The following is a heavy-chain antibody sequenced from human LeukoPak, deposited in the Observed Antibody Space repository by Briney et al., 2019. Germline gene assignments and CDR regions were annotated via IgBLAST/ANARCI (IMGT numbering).Heavy chain of an antibody. J-gene: IGHJ3*02. CDR2: IYTSGST. Sequence: MTSETLSLTCTVSGVSISSYYWSWIRQPAGKGLEWIGRIYTSGSTNYNPSLKSRVTMSVDTSKNQFSLKLSSVTAADTAVYYCARTYYDSSGDAFDIWGQGTMVTVSS. CDR3: ARTYYDSSGDAFDI. D-gene: IGHD3-22*01. V-gene: IGHV4-4*07. CDR1: GVSISSYY.